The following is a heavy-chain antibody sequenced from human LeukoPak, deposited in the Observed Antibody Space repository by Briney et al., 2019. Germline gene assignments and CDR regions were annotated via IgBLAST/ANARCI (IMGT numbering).Heavy chain of an antibody. CDR1: GGTFSSYA. D-gene: IGHD3-22*01. V-gene: IGHV1-69*13. CDR3: ARVRTTYYYDSSGYYRTDDAFDI. CDR2: IIPIFGTA. Sequence: ASVTVSCKASGGTFSSYAISWVRQAPGQGLEWMGGIIPIFGTANYAQKFQGRATITADESTSTAYMELSSLRSEDTAVYYCARVRTTYYYDSSGYYRTDDAFDIWGQGTMVTVSS. J-gene: IGHJ3*02.